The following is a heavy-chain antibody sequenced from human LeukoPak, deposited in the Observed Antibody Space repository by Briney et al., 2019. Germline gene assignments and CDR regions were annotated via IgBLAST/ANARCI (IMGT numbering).Heavy chain of an antibody. CDR2: IYYSGST. J-gene: IGHJ5*02. D-gene: IGHD2-21*02. CDR1: GGSINNYY. CDR3: ARQGDWNWFDP. Sequence: SETLSLTCTVSGGSINNYYWSWIRQPPGKGLEWIGYIYYSGSTNYNPSLKSRVTISVDTSKNQFSLKLTSVTAADTAVYYCARQGDWNWFDPWGQGTLVTVSS. V-gene: IGHV4-59*01.